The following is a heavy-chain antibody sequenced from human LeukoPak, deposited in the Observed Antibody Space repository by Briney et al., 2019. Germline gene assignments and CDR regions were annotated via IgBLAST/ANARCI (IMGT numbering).Heavy chain of an antibody. V-gene: IGHV4-59*04. J-gene: IGHJ4*02. CDR1: GDSISSAC. CDR3: AREVGPVTSHRIDS. CDR2: ICHSGISGNT. Sequence: PSETLSLTFTVSGDSISSACWSWSRQPPGKGLEWIGSICHSGISGNTYYNPSLKSRVTISVDTPKNQFSLKLSSVTAADTAVYSCAREVGPVTSHRIDSWGQGSLVTVSS. D-gene: IGHD1-26*01.